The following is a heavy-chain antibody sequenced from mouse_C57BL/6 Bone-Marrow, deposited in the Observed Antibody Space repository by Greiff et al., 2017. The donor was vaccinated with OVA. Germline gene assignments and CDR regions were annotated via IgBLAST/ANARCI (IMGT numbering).Heavy chain of an antibody. V-gene: IGHV14-4*01. CDR3: TSYGDFDY. Sequence: VQLQQSGAELVRPGASVKLSCTASGYTFKDDYMHWVKQRPEQGLEWIGWIYPENGATEYASKFKGKATITADTSSNTAYLQLISLTSEDTAVYYCTSYGDFDYWGQGTTLTVSA. J-gene: IGHJ2*01. CDR1: GYTFKDDY. D-gene: IGHD1-1*02. CDR2: IYPENGAT.